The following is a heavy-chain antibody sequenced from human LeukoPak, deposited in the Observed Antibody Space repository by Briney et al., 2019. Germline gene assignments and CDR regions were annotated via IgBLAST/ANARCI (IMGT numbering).Heavy chain of an antibody. CDR3: ARHGLYDSSDYWTFQH. D-gene: IGHD3-22*01. Sequence: GRSLVLSCAASGFTFSDYYMSWIRQAPGKGLEWVTYISGSSSYTNYADSVKGRFTTSRDNAKNSLYLQMNSLRAEDTAVYYCARHGLYDSSDYWTFQHWGQGTLVTVSP. J-gene: IGHJ1*01. CDR1: GFTFSDYY. CDR2: ISGSSSYT. V-gene: IGHV3-11*06.